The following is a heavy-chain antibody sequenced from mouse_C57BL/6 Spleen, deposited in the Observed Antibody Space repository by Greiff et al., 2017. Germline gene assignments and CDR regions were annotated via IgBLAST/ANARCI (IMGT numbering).Heavy chain of an antibody. CDR1: GYTFTDYY. J-gene: IGHJ2*01. D-gene: IGHD1-3*01. CDR2: IFPGSGST. Sequence: QVQLQQSGPELVKPGASVKISCKASGYTFTDYYINWVKQRPGQGLEWIGWIFPGSGSTYYNEKFKGKATLTVDTSSSTAYMLLSSLTSEDSAVYFWARAPKVYYFDYRGQGTTLTVSS. V-gene: IGHV1-75*01. CDR3: ARAPKVYYFDY.